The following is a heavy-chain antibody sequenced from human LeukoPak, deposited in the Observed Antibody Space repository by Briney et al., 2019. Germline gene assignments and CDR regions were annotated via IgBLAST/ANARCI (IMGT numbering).Heavy chain of an antibody. CDR1: GGTFSSYA. J-gene: IGHJ3*02. D-gene: IGHD2-21*02. V-gene: IGHV1-69*13. CDR3: ASPRGVVTDNDAFDI. Sequence: SVKVSCKASGGTFSSYAISWVRQAPGQGLEWMEGIIPIFGTANYAQKFQGRVTITADESTSTAYMELSSLRSEDTAVYYCASPRGVVTDNDAFDIWGQGTMVTVSS. CDR2: IIPIFGTA.